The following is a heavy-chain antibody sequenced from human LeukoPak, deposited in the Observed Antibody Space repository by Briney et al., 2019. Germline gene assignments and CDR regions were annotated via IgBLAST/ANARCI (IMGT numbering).Heavy chain of an antibody. CDR1: GGTFSSYA. D-gene: IGHD3-10*01. CDR3: ASSGRLRYGSGSYYNDAFDY. Sequence: SVKVSCKASGGTFSSYAISWVRQAPGQGLEWMGGIIPIFGTANYAQKFQGRVTITADESTSTAYMELSSLRSEDTAVYYCASSGRLRYGSGSYYNDAFDYWGQGTLVTDSS. V-gene: IGHV1-69*13. CDR2: IIPIFGTA. J-gene: IGHJ4*02.